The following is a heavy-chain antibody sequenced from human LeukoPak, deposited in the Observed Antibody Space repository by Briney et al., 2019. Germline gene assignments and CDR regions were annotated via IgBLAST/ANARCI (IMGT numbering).Heavy chain of an antibody. CDR2: ISAYNGNT. V-gene: IGHV1-18*01. D-gene: IGHD4-17*01. CDR1: GYTFTSYG. CDR3: ARDTPVTTSYSFDY. Sequence: ASVKVSCKASGYTFTSYGISGVRQAPGQGLEWMGWISAYNGNTNYAQKLQGRVTMTTDTSTSTAYMELRSLRSDDTAVYYCARDTPVTTSYSFDYWGQGTLVAVSS. J-gene: IGHJ4*02.